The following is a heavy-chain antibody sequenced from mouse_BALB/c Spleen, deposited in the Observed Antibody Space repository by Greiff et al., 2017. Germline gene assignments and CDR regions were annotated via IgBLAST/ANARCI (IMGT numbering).Heavy chain of an antibody. D-gene: IGHD1-2*01. CDR1: GYTFTSYY. Sequence: VQLQQSGAELAKPGASVKMSCKASGYTFTSYYMHWVKQRPEQGLEWIGWIDPENGDTEYAPKFQGKATMTADTSSNTAYLQLSSLTSEDTAVYYCNALYYGAWFAYWGQGTLVTVSA. V-gene: IGHV14-4*02. J-gene: IGHJ3*01. CDR3: NALYYGAWFAY. CDR2: IDPENGDT.